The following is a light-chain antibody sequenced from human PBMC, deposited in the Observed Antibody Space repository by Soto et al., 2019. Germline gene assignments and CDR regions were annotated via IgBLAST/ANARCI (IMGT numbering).Light chain of an antibody. V-gene: IGKV1-33*01. CDR2: DAS. Sequence: DIQVTQSQSSLSASVGDRVTITCQASQNINNYLNWYQQKPGRAPKLLIYDASNLEAGVPSRFRGSGSGTDFTFTISRLHPEDIATYYCQQYENLPTFGQGTRLDIK. CDR3: QQYENLPT. CDR1: QNINNY. J-gene: IGKJ5*01.